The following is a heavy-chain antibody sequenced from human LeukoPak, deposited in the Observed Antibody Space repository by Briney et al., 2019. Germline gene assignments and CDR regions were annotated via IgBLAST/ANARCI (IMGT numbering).Heavy chain of an antibody. CDR2: IYYTRST. V-gene: IGHV4-39*01. Sequence: LETLSLTCTVSGGSISSSSYYWGWIRQPPGKGLEWIGSIYYTRSTYYNPSLKSRVTISVDTSKNQFSLKLTSVTAADTAVYYCARGVTMIVVVHDWYFDLWGRGTLVTVSS. J-gene: IGHJ2*01. D-gene: IGHD3-22*01. CDR1: GGSISSSSYY. CDR3: ARGVTMIVVVHDWYFDL.